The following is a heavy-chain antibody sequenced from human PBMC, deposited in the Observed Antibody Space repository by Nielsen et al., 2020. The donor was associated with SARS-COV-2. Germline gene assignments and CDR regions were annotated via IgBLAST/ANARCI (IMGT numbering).Heavy chain of an antibody. J-gene: IGHJ1*01. CDR3: AKMSPPGIAVGTAEYFQH. D-gene: IGHD6-19*01. Sequence: VRQAPGKGLEWVSAISGSGGSIYYADSVKGRFTISRDKSKNTLYVLMNSLRAEDTAIYFCAKMSPPGIAVGTAEYFQHWGQGTLVTVSS. V-gene: IGHV3-23*01. CDR2: ISGSGGSI.